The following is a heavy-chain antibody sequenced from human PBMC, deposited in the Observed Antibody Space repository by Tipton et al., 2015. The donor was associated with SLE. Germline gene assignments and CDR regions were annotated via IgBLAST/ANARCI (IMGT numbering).Heavy chain of an antibody. CDR3: ARQEGGMDV. J-gene: IGHJ6*02. V-gene: IGHV4-61*02. CDR1: GGSISSGSYY. CDR2: IYTSGTT. Sequence: TLSLTCTVSGGSISSGSYYWSWIRQPAGKGLEWIGRIYTSGTTNYNPSLRSRVTISVDTSKNQFSLKLSSVTAADTAVYYCARQEGGMDVWGQGTTVTVSS.